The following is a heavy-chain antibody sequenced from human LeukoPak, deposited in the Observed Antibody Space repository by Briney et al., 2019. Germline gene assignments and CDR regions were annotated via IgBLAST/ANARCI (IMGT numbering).Heavy chain of an antibody. CDR2: INANNGNT. D-gene: IGHD3-16*01. Sequence: ASVKVSFQGCLYTFTNYGIRCVRQAPGHGVEGMGWINANNGNTNYAQKLQGRVTMTTDTSTSTAYMELRRLRSDDTAVYYCARDYDYVWGSPGSAFDIWGQGTMVTVSS. CDR1: LYTFTNYG. V-gene: IGHV1-18*01. CDR3: ARDYDYVWGSPGSAFDI. J-gene: IGHJ3*02.